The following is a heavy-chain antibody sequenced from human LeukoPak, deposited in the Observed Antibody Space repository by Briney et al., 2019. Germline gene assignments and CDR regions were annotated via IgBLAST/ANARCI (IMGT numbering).Heavy chain of an antibody. CDR1: GYSFTSYW. CDR2: IYPGDSDT. J-gene: IGHJ4*02. CDR3: ARQIAAAGNNFDY. V-gene: IGHV5-51*01. Sequence: GESLKISCKGSGYSFTSYWIGRVRQMPGKGLEWMGIIYPGDSDTRYSPSFQGQVTISADKSISTAYLQWSSLKASDTAMYYCARQIAAAGNNFDYWGQGTLVTVSS. D-gene: IGHD6-13*01.